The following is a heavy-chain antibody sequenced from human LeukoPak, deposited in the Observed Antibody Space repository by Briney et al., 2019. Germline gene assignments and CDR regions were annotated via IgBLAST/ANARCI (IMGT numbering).Heavy chain of an antibody. D-gene: IGHD3-22*01. CDR2: INPSGGST. Sequence: ASVKVSCKASGYTFTSYYMHWVRQAPGQGLEWMGIINPSGGSTSYAQKFQGRVTMTRDTSTSTVYMELSSLRSEDTAVYYCARDRYDHDSSGYYEFWGQGTLVTVSS. CDR3: ARDRYDHDSSGYYEF. V-gene: IGHV1-46*01. CDR1: GYTFTSYY. J-gene: IGHJ4*02.